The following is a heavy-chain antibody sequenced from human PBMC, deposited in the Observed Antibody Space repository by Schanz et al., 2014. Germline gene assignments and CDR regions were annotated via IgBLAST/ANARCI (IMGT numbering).Heavy chain of an antibody. Sequence: EVQLVQSGGGLVQPGGSLRLSCAASGFTFSSHWMHWVRQDPGKGLEWVSNIPWNGAAIGYAGSVRGRFTISRDSAKNSLYLQMNSLRPEDTALYYCAKGSRSGSKVMDVWGKGTTXTVSS. CDR2: IPWNGAAI. CDR1: GFTFSSHW. V-gene: IGHV3-9*01. D-gene: IGHD3-10*01. CDR3: AKGSRSGSKVMDV. J-gene: IGHJ6*03.